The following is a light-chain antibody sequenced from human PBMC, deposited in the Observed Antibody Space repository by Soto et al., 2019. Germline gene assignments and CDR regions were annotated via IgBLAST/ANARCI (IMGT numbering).Light chain of an antibody. CDR3: ETWHSTTRV. Sequence: QLVLTQSSSASASLGSSVKLTCTLSSGHSSYIIAWHQQQTGKAPRYLMKLEGSGSYNKGSGVPDRFSGSSSGADRYLTISNLQSGDEADYYCETWHSTTRVFGTGTKLTVL. CDR1: SGHSSYI. J-gene: IGLJ1*01. CDR2: LEGSGSY. V-gene: IGLV4-60*03.